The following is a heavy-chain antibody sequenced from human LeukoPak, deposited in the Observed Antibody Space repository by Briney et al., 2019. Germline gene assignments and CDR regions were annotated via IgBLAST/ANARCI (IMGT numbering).Heavy chain of an antibody. V-gene: IGHV3-23*01. CDR1: GFPFSSYA. J-gene: IGHJ6*02. Sequence: GSLRLSCAASGFPFSSYAMSWVRQAPGKGLEWVSAISGSGGSTYYADSVKGRFTISRDNSKNTLYLQMNSLRAEDTAVYYCAKAPRAAAGTYNGMDVWGQGTTVTVSS. CDR3: AKAPRAAAGTYNGMDV. D-gene: IGHD6-13*01. CDR2: ISGSGGST.